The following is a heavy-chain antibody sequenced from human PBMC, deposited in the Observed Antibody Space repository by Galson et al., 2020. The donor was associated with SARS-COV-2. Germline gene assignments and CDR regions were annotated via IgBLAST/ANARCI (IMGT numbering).Heavy chain of an antibody. CDR2: FAPEDGET. CDR3: ATPGHVLRFLDWLCFVN. V-gene: IGHV1-24*01. D-gene: IGHD3-3*01. J-gene: IGHJ4*02. CDR1: GYTLTELS. Sequence: GESLKISCKVSGYTLTELSMHWVRQAPGKGLEWMGGFAPEDGETIYAQKSQGRVTMTEDTTTDTAYMELSSLRSEDTAVYYCATPGHVLRFLDWLCFVNWGQGTLVTVSS.